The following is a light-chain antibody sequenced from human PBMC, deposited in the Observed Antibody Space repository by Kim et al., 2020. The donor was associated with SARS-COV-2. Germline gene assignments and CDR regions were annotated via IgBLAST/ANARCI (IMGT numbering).Light chain of an antibody. Sequence: VALEQTVRITCQGGSLRSYYAPWYQQKPGQAPILVIYGKNNRPSGIPDRFSGSSSGNTASLTITGTQAGDEADYYCNSRDSNDNVVFGGGTKLTVL. CDR1: SLRSYY. CDR3: NSRDSNDNVV. CDR2: GKN. V-gene: IGLV3-19*01. J-gene: IGLJ2*01.